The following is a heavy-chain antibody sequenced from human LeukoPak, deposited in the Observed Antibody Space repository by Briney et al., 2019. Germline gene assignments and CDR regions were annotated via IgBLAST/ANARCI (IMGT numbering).Heavy chain of an antibody. J-gene: IGHJ4*02. CDR3: ARGANGYDRDY. V-gene: IGHV3-21*01. D-gene: IGHD3-9*01. CDR1: GFAFGTYW. CDR2: ISSSSSYI. Sequence: GGSLRLSCAASGFAFGTYWMNWVRQAPGKGLEWVSSISSSSSYIYYADSVKGRFTISRDNAKNSLYLQMNSLRAEDTAVYYCARGANGYDRDYWGQGTLVTVSS.